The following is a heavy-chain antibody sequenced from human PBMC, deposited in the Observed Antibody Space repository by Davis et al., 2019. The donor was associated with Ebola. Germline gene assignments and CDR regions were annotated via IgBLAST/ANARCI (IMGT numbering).Heavy chain of an antibody. J-gene: IGHJ5*02. CDR3: ARAVLWSGYEWFDP. D-gene: IGHD3-3*01. Sequence: GGSLRLSCAASGFTFSNAWMNWVRQAPGKGLEWVSVIYSGGSTYYADSVKGRFTISRDNSKNTLYLQMNSLRAEDTAVYYCARAVLWSGYEWFDPWGQGTLVTVSS. CDR2: IYSGGST. V-gene: IGHV3-53*01. CDR1: GFTFSNAW.